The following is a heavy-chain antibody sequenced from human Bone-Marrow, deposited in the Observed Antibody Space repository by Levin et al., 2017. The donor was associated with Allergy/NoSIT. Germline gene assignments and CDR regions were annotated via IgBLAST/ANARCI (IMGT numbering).Heavy chain of an antibody. Sequence: RASVKVSCKASGYTFTSYAMHWVRQAPGQRLEWMGWINAGNGNTKYSQKFQGRVTITRDTSASTAYMELSSLRSEDTAVYYCARGIAARLVIYYYMDVWGKGTTVTVSS. J-gene: IGHJ6*03. V-gene: IGHV1-3*01. CDR2: INAGNGNT. CDR1: GYTFTSYA. D-gene: IGHD6-6*01. CDR3: ARGIAARLVIYYYMDV.